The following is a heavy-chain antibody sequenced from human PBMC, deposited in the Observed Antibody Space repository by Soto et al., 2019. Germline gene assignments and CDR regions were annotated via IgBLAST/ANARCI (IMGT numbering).Heavy chain of an antibody. D-gene: IGHD1-1*01. CDR3: ARGRPAIATRWFDP. J-gene: IGHJ5*02. CDR2: MFYGVST. V-gene: IGHV4-39*01. Sequence: PSETLSLTCTVSGSSINSSGYYWGWIRQPPGKGLEWIGSMFYGVSTYYNPSLKSRVTVSVDTSKNQFSLNLRSVTAADTAVYYCARGRPAIATRWFDPWGQGTLVTVS. CDR1: GSSINSSGYY.